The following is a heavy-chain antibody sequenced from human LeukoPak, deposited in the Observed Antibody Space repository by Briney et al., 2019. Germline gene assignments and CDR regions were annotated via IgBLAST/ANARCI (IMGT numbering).Heavy chain of an antibody. V-gene: IGHV3-11*01. CDR1: GFTFSDYY. D-gene: IGHD6-13*01. Sequence: GGSLRLSCAASGFTFSDYYMSWIRQAPGKGLEWVSYISSRGNAIYYADSVKGRFTISRDDAKNSLYLQMNSLRAGDTAIYYCARAGRTVAAAVGYWGQGTLVTVSS. CDR3: ARAGRTVAAAVGY. J-gene: IGHJ4*02. CDR2: ISSRGNAI.